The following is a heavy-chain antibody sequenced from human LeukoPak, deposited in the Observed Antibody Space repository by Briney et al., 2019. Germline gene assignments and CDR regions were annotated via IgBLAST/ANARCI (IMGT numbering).Heavy chain of an antibody. D-gene: IGHD4-23*01. CDR3: ARGSTVVTPRLGGLGWFDP. CDR2: INPNSGGT. V-gene: IGHV1-2*02. J-gene: IGHJ5*02. CDR1: GYTFTGYH. Sequence: ASVKVSCKASGYTFTGYHMHWVRQAPGQGLEWLGWINPNSGGTNYAQKFQGRVTMTRDTSISTAYMELSRLRSDDTAVYYCARGSTVVTPRLGGLGWFDPWGQGTLVTVSS.